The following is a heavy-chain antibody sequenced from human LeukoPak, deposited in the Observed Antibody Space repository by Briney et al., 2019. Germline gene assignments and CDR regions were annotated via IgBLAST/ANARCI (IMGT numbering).Heavy chain of an antibody. D-gene: IGHD5-18*01. J-gene: IGHJ4*02. CDR1: GFTFSSYW. CDR2: IKTDGSQI. Sequence: GGSLRLSCAASGFTFSSYWMTWVRQAPGKGLEWVANIKTDGSQIYYVDSVKGRFTISRDNAKNSLYLQMNSLRAEDTAVYYCARDTAMVTFVYWGQGTLVTVSS. CDR3: ARDTAMVTFVY. V-gene: IGHV3-7*01.